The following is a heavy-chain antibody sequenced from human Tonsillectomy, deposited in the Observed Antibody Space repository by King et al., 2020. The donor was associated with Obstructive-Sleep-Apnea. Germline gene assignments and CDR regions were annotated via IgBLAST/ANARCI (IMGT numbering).Heavy chain of an antibody. D-gene: IGHD3-9*01. CDR3: AADPGPFYILTGYPSYYYYGMDV. CDR1: GFTFTSSA. J-gene: IGHJ6*02. CDR2: IVVGSGNT. Sequence: QLVQSGPEVKKPGTSVKVSCKASGFTFTSSAMQWVRQARGQRLEWIGWIVVGSGNTNYAQKFQERVTITRDMSTSTAYMELSSLRSEDTAVYYCAADPGPFYILTGYPSYYYYGMDVWGQGTTVTVSS. V-gene: IGHV1-58*02.